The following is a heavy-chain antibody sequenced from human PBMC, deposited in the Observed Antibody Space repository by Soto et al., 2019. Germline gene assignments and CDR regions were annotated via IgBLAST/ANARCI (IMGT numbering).Heavy chain of an antibody. Sequence: PSETLSLTCAVSGGSISSGDYYWSWIRQPPGKGLEWIGYIYYTGIPYYNPSLKSRVSISKDTSQNQFSLNLSSLTAADTAVYYCARVTLYCERTSCHPDAYDIWGQGTMV. V-gene: IGHV4-30-4*01. D-gene: IGHD2-2*01. CDR3: ARVTLYCERTSCHPDAYDI. J-gene: IGHJ3*02. CDR2: IYYTGIP. CDR1: GGSISSGDYY.